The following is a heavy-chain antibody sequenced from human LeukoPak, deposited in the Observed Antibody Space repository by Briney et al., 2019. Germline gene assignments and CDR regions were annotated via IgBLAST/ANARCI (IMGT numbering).Heavy chain of an antibody. CDR3: ARQPRSYYYDSSGNPYYYYGMDV. Sequence: SETLSLTCTVSGGSISSSSYYWGWIRQPPGKGLEWIGSIYYSGSTYYNPSLKSRVTISVDTSKNQFSLKLSSVTAADTAVYYCARQPRSYYYDSSGNPYYYYGMDVWGQGTTVTVSS. D-gene: IGHD3-22*01. V-gene: IGHV4-39*01. J-gene: IGHJ6*02. CDR1: GGSISSSSYY. CDR2: IYYSGST.